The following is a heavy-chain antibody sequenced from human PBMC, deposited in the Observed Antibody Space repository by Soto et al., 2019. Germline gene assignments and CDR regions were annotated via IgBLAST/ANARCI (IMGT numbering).Heavy chain of an antibody. J-gene: IGHJ5*02. D-gene: IGHD3-10*01. V-gene: IGHV4-59*01. CDR2: ISYSGST. CDR3: ARDWDSSGLFDP. CDR1: GASITTYY. Sequence: PSETLSLTCSVSGASITTYYWSWIRQPPGKGLEWIGSISYSGSTKYNPSLESRVMISLDTPKNQFSLRLTSVTAADTALYYCARDWDSSGLFDPWGRGALVTVSS.